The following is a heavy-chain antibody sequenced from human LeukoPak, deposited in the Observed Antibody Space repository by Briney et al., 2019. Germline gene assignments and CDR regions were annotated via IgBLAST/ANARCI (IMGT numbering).Heavy chain of an antibody. V-gene: IGHV1-69*06. Sequence: SVKVSCKASGGTFSSYAISWVRQAPGQGLEWMGGIIPIFGTANYAQKFQGRVTITADKSTSTAYMELSSLRSEDTAVYYCARLHYGSNYGYYYYYMDVRGKGTTVTISS. D-gene: IGHD4-23*01. CDR1: GGTFSSYA. J-gene: IGHJ6*03. CDR3: ARLHYGSNYGYYYYYMDV. CDR2: IIPIFGTA.